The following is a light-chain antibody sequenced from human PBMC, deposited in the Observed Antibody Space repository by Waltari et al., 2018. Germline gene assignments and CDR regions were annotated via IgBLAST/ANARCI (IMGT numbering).Light chain of an antibody. Sequence: IQLTQSPSTVSASVGDRVTITCRASQSISSWLAWYQQKPGKAPNLLISKASNLQSGVPSRFSGSGSGTEFTLTISRLQPDDFATYYCQQYDDYIPLTFGGGTTVESK. CDR1: QSISSW. V-gene: IGKV1-5*03. CDR2: KAS. J-gene: IGKJ4*01. CDR3: QQYDDYIPLT.